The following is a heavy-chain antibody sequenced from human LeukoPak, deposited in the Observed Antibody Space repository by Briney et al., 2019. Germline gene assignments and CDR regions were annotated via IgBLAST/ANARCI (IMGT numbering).Heavy chain of an antibody. CDR1: GFTFSSYS. CDR2: ISSSSSYI. J-gene: IGHJ4*02. D-gene: IGHD6-19*01. V-gene: IGHV3-21*01. Sequence: GGSLRLSCAASGFTFSSYSMNWVRRAPGKGLEWVSSISSSSSYIYYADSVKGRFTISRDNAKNSLYLQMNSLRAEDTAVYYCARLIAVAGIDYWGQGTLVTVSS. CDR3: ARLIAVAGIDY.